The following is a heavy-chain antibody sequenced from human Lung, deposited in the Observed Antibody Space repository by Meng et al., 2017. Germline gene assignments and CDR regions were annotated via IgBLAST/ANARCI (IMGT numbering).Heavy chain of an antibody. CDR1: GGTFRNLW. J-gene: IGHJ6*02. Sequence: GGSLRLSCVASGGTFRNLWMTWVRQAPGKGLEWVGRIKSKVNGGTTDFAAPVKGRFTISRDNSKNTLFLQMNSLRVEDTAVYYCAKCGSGNDYTCHYRGMDVWGQGTTVTVSS. D-gene: IGHD3-10*01. V-gene: IGHV3-15*01. CDR3: AKCGSGNDYTCHYRGMDV. CDR2: IKSKVNGGTT.